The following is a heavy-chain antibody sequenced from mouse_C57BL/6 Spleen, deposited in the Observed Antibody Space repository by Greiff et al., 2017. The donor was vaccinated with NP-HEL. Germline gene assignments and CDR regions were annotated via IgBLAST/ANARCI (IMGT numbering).Heavy chain of an antibody. V-gene: IGHV5-9*01. J-gene: IGHJ1*03. CDR2: ISGGGGNT. CDR3: AKVHGDWYFEV. CDR1: GFTFSSYT. Sequence: VQLKESGGGLVKPGGSLKLSCAASGFTFSSYTMSWVRQTPEKRLEWVATISGGGGNTYYPDSVKGRFTISRDNAKNTLYLQMSSLRSEDTAWYYCAKVHGDWYFEVWGTGTTVTVST.